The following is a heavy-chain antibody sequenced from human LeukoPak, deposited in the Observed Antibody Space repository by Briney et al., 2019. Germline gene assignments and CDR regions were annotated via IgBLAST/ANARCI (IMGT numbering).Heavy chain of an antibody. D-gene: IGHD3-22*01. CDR3: ARDLFDYYYDSSGYLNY. J-gene: IGHJ4*02. CDR1: GYTFTGYY. Sequence: ASVKVSCKASGYTFTGYYMHWVRQAPGQGLEWMGRINPNSGGTNYAQEFQGRVTMTRDTSISTAYMELSRLRSDDTAVYYCARDLFDYYYDSSGYLNYWGQGTLVTVSS. CDR2: INPNSGGT. V-gene: IGHV1-2*06.